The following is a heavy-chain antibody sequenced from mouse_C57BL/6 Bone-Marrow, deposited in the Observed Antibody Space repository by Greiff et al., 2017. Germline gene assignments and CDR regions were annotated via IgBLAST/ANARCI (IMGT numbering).Heavy chain of an antibody. CDR1: GFNITDYY. CDR3: ATGRGFAY. CDR2: IDPEDGET. J-gene: IGHJ3*01. V-gene: IGHV14-2*01. Sequence: VQLQQSGAELVKPGASVKLSCTASGFNITDYYMHWVKQRTEQGLEWIGRIDPEDGETKYAPNFQGKDTITADNSSNTAYLQLSSLTCEDTADYGCATGRGFAYWGQGTLVTVSA.